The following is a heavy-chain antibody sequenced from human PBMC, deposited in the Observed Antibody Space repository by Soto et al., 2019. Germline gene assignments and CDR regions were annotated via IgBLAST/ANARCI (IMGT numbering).Heavy chain of an antibody. Sequence: SETLSLTCTVSGGSVSSGDYYWSWFRQPPGKGLEWIGHIYTSGSTHYNPSLKSRLTISLDTSKNQFSLELSSVTAADTAVYYCARGRYYYDRSGYHNWFDPWGQGTLVTVSS. CDR3: ARGRYYYDRSGYHNWFDP. D-gene: IGHD3-22*01. J-gene: IGHJ5*02. V-gene: IGHV4-30-4*01. CDR1: GGSVSSGDYY. CDR2: IYTSGST.